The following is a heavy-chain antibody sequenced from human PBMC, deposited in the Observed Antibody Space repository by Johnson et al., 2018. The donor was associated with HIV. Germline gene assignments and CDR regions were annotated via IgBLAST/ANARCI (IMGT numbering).Heavy chain of an antibody. V-gene: IGHV3-48*04. J-gene: IGHJ3*02. Sequence: VQLVESGGGLVQPGGSLRLSCAASGFTFSGYWVYWVRQAPGKGLEWVSYISSSGSTIYYADSVKGRFTISRDNAKNSLYLQMNSLRAEDTAVYYCARSLRRLQRVFDAFDIWGQGTMVIVSS. D-gene: IGHD4-11*01. CDR2: ISSSGSTI. CDR3: ARSLRRLQRVFDAFDI. CDR1: GFTFSGYW.